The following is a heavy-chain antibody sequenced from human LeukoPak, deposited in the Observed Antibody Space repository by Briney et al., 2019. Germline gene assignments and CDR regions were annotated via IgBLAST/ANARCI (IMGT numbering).Heavy chain of an antibody. V-gene: IGHV1-69*13. J-gene: IGHJ4*02. Sequence: SVKVSCKTSGYTFTSYYMHWVRQAPGQGLDWMGGITPIFGNSIYARKFQDRVTITADASTNTVYMEVRSLRSEDTAVYFCALGNYDIPPDYWGQGTLVTVSS. D-gene: IGHD3-9*01. CDR3: ALGNYDIPPDY. CDR2: ITPIFGNS. CDR1: GYTFTSYY.